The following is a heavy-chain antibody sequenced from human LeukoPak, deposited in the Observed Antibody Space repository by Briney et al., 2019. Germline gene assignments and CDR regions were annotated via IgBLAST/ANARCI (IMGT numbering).Heavy chain of an antibody. CDR3: ARRVAASIDY. CDR2: INHSGST. D-gene: IGHD6-13*01. V-gene: IGHV4-34*01. CDR1: GGSFSGYY. J-gene: IGHJ4*02. Sequence: SETLSLTCAVYGGSFSGYYWSWIRQPPGKGLEWIGEINHSGSTNYNPSLKSRVTISVDTSKNQFSLKLGSVTAADTAVYYCARRVAASIDYWGQGTLVTVSS.